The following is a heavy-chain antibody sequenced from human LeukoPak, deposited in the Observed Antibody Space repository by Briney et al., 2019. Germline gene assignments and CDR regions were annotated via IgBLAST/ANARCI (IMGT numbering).Heavy chain of an antibody. Sequence: PGGSLRLSCAASGFTFNKYAMTWVRQAPGKGLVWVAVISASGDNTDYADSVKGRFTISRDNSKNTLSLQMNSLRVEDTAVYYCAKVVETGTTPTDYWGQGTLVTVSS. CDR2: ISASGDNT. CDR3: AKVVETGTTPTDY. J-gene: IGHJ4*02. D-gene: IGHD1-1*01. CDR1: GFTFNKYA. V-gene: IGHV3-23*01.